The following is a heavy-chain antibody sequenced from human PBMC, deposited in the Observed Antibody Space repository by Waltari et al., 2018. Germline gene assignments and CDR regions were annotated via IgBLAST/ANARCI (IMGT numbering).Heavy chain of an antibody. V-gene: IGHV5-51*01. J-gene: IGHJ4*02. CDR1: GYSFTSYW. Sequence: EVQLVQSGAEVKKPGESLKISCKGSGYSFTSYWNGWVRQVPGKGLEWMGIIYPGDSDTRYSPSFQGQVTISADKSISTAYLQWSSLKASDTAMYYCARRLGFMVRGDYYFDYWGQGTLVTVSS. CDR2: IYPGDSDT. D-gene: IGHD3-10*01. CDR3: ARRLGFMVRGDYYFDY.